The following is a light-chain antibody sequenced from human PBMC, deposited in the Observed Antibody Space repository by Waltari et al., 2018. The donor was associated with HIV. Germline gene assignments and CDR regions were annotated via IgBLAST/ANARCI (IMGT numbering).Light chain of an antibody. CDR1: NIRAKN. Sequence: SYVLTQPPSVSVAPGQTATITCGGNNIRAKNVHWYQQTPGQAPVLVVYDDTYRPSGVPEGFSGSNSGNTATRTSSRVEDGDEADYCGQGWDGGSVHVIFGGGTKLTVL. V-gene: IGLV3-21*02. CDR3: QGWDGGSVHVI. J-gene: IGLJ2*01. CDR2: DDT.